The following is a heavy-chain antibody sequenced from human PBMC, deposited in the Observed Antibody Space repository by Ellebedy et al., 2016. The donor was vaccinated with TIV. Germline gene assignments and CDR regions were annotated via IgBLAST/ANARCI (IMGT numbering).Heavy chain of an antibody. Sequence: GGSLRLXXAASGFIFSDAWMSWARQAPGKGLEWVGRITGKADGATRDFASPVKGRFSISRDDSKNTVSLQMDGLKTEDTAVYYCAAGTGNSDFDYWGPGILVTVSS. CDR1: GFIFSDAW. J-gene: IGHJ4*02. D-gene: IGHD1-1*01. CDR2: ITGKADGATR. CDR3: AAGTGNSDFDY. V-gene: IGHV3-15*01.